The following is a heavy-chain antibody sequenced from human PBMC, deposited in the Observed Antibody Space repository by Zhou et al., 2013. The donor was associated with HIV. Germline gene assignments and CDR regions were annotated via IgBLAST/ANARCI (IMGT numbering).Heavy chain of an antibody. J-gene: IGHJ4*02. D-gene: IGHD5-12*01. V-gene: IGHV1-69*05. Sequence: QVQLVQSGAEVKKPGSSVKVSCKASGGTFSSYAITWVRQAPGQGLEWMGGIIPIFGTANYAQKFQGRVTITTDESTSTAYMELSSLRSDDTAIYYCARDPLRYGFSGSAGYFDSWGQGTLVSVSS. CDR1: GGTFSSYA. CDR3: ARDPLRYGFSGSAGYFDS. CDR2: IIPIFGTA.